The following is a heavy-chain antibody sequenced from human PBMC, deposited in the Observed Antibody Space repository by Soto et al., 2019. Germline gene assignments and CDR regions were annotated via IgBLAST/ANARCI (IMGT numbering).Heavy chain of an antibody. D-gene: IGHD3-16*01. Sequence: QVQLVQSGTEVRKPGASVKVSCKASGYNFVNYGITCVRQAPGQGLERMGWISAYNGNTDYEQKFQGRITMTTDTSTSTAYLELRSLRSDDTAVYYCARDGGTVAALPGGFWGQGTLVSVSS. V-gene: IGHV1-18*01. CDR3: ARDGGTVAALPGGF. CDR2: ISAYNGNT. J-gene: IGHJ4*02. CDR1: GYNFVNYG.